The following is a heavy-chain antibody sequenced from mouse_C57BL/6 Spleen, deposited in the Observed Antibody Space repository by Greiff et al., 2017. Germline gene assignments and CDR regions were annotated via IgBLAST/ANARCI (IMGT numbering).Heavy chain of an antibody. CDR2: ISDGGSYT. CDR1: GFTFSSYA. V-gene: IGHV5-4*01. Sequence: VQLVESGGGLVKPGGSLKLSCAASGFTFSSYAMSWVRQTPEKRLEWVATISDGGSYTYYPDNVKGRFTISRDNAKNNLYLQMSHLKSEDTAMYYCARDTWYFDVWGTGTTVTVSS. CDR3: ARDTWYFDV. J-gene: IGHJ1*03.